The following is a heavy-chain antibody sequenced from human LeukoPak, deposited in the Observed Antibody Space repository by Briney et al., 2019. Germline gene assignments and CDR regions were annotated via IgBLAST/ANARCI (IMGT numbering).Heavy chain of an antibody. CDR2: IYSGGTT. Sequence: GGSLRLSCAASGFTFSSYAMSWVRQAPGKGLEWVSVIYSGGTTYYADSVKGRFTISRDNSKNTVYLQMNSLSAEDTAIYYCARVASTGPYFYGMDVWGQGTTVTVSS. CDR1: GFTFSSYA. J-gene: IGHJ6*02. CDR3: ARVASTGPYFYGMDV. V-gene: IGHV3-23*03.